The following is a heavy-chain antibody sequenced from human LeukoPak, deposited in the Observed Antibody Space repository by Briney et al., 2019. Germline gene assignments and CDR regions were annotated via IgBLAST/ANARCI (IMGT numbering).Heavy chain of an antibody. CDR3: ARYQFSDSGSYFYPIDY. D-gene: IGHD1-26*01. CDR2: TFHSGNI. CDR1: GDPVSSGYY. V-gene: IGHV4-38-2*02. Sequence: PSETLSLTCTVSGDPVSSGYYWGWVRQTPGKGLEWIGGTFHSGNINFNPSLKSRVTISVDTTKNQFSLKLSSVTAADTAVYYCARYQFSDSGSYFYPIDYWGQGTLVTVSS. J-gene: IGHJ4*02.